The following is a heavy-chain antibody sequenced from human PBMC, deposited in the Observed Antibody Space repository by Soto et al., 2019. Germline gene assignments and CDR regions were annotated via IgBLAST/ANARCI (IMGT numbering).Heavy chain of an antibody. D-gene: IGHD4-4*01. CDR1: GGCVNIGDYS. V-gene: IGHV4-30-2*01. CDR3: VRGHDSNDN. Sequence: SWRLALACSVSGGCVNIGDYSGSWIRQPPGKGLEWIGYIYRSGVTYYNPSLKSRVTISVDLSTNQFSLKLTSVTAADTAVYYCVRGHDSNDNWGQGTLVTVSS. CDR2: IYRSGVT. J-gene: IGHJ4*02.